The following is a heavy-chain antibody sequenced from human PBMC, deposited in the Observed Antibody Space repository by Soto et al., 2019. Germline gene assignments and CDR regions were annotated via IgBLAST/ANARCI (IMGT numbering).Heavy chain of an antibody. J-gene: IGHJ5*02. CDR3: ASLYSSGGENWFDP. V-gene: IGHV1-3*01. CDR2: INAGNGNT. D-gene: IGHD6-19*01. Sequence: QVQLVQSGAEVKKPGASVKVSCKASGYTFTSYAMHWVRQAPGQRLEWMGWINAGNGNTKYSQKFQGRVTITRDTSASTAYMELSSLRSEDTSVYYWASLYSSGGENWFDPWGQGTLVTVSS. CDR1: GYTFTSYA.